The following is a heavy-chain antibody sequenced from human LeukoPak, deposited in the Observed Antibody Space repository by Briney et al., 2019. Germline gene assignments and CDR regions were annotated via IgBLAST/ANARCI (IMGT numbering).Heavy chain of an antibody. D-gene: IGHD2-2*01. V-gene: IGHV1-2*02. CDR1: GYTFTGYY. J-gene: IGHJ4*02. Sequence: ASVKVSCKASGYTFTGYYMHWVRQAPGQGREWVGWINPNSGGTNYAQKFQGRVTMTRDTSISTAYMELSRLRSDDTAVYYCARSASFQPSDYWGQGTLVTVSS. CDR2: INPNSGGT. CDR3: ARSASFQPSDY.